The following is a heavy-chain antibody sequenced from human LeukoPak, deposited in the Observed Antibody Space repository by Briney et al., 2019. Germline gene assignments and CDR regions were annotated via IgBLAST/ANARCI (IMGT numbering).Heavy chain of an antibody. CDR3: ARDGGSKSSGWYGPIDY. J-gene: IGHJ4*02. D-gene: IGHD6-19*01. V-gene: IGHV1-69*13. CDR1: GGTFSSYA. CDR2: IIPIFGTA. Sequence: ASVKVSCKASGGTFSSYAISWVRQAPGQGLEWMGGIIPIFGTANYAQKFQGRVTITADESTSTAYMELSSLRSEDTAVYYCARDGGSKSSGWYGPIDYWGQGTLVTVSS.